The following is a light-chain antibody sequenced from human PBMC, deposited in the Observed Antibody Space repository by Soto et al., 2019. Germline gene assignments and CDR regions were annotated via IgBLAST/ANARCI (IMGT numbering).Light chain of an antibody. CDR1: QSISSW. CDR2: KAS. J-gene: IGKJ1*01. CDR3: QQYNSYSRT. V-gene: IGKV1-5*03. Sequence: DIQMTQSPSTLSASVGDRVTITCRASQSISSWLAWYQHKPGKAPNLLIYKASNLQSGVPSRFSGSGSGTEFTLTISSLLPDDFATYYCQQYNSYSRTFGQGTKVEIK.